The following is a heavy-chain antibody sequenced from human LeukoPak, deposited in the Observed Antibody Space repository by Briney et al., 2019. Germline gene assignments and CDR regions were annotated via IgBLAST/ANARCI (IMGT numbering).Heavy chain of an antibody. CDR3: ARGTSRTSPLSGYYRGYFDY. D-gene: IGHD3-3*01. CDR1: RFTVNTNY. V-gene: IGHV3-66*02. J-gene: IGHJ4*02. Sequence: GGSLRLSCAASRFTVNTNYMTWVRQAPGKGLEWVSITYAGGMTYYADSVKGRFTISRDNSKNVLYLQMNSLRAADTAVYYCARGTSRTSPLSGYYRGYFDYWGQGTLVTVSS. CDR2: TYAGGMT.